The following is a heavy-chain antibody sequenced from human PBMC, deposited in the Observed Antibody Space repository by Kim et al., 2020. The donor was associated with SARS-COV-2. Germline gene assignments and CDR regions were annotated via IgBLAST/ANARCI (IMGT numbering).Heavy chain of an antibody. CDR2: IFYSGST. J-gene: IGHJ5*02. CDR1: GGSIVSGGHY. Sequence: SETLSLTCTVSGGSIVSGGHYWTWIRQHPGKGLEWIGYIFYSGSTYYNPSLRSRVTISVDTSKNHFSLKLSSVTAADTAVYYCARDVIASTGARWFDPWGQRTLVTVSS. D-gene: IGHD1-1*01. CDR3: ARDVIASTGARWFDP. V-gene: IGHV4-31*03.